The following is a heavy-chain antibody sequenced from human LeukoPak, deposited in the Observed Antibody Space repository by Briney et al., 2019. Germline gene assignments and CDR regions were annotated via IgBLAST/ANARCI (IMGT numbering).Heavy chain of an antibody. D-gene: IGHD6-6*01. CDR3: ARGGHEYSSSSPFDY. Sequence: PGESLRISCKGSGYSFTSYWISWVRQMPGKGLEWMGRIDPSDSYTNYSPSFQGHVTISADRSISTAYLQWSSLKASDTAMYYRARGGHEYSSSSPFDYWGQGTLVTVSS. V-gene: IGHV5-10-1*01. CDR2: IDPSDSYT. CDR1: GYSFTSYW. J-gene: IGHJ4*02.